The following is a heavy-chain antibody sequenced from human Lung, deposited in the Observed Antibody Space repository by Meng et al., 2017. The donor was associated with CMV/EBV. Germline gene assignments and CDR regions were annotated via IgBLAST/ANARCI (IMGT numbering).Heavy chain of an antibody. D-gene: IGHD5-12*01. CDR3: AKDRNIVTTSFDS. J-gene: IGHJ4*02. CDR2: VSGSGDNR. Sequence: LXCAASGFTFSAFAMSWVRQAPGKGLEWVSSVSGSGDNRYYADSVKGRFTMSRDNSKKTLYLEMNSLRAEDTALYYCAKDRNIVTTSFDSWGQGTXVTVSS. V-gene: IGHV3-23*01. CDR1: GFTFSAFA.